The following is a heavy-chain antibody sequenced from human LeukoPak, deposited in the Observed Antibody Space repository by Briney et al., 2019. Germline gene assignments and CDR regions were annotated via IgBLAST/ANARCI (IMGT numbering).Heavy chain of an antibody. J-gene: IGHJ3*01. Sequence: PGRSLRLSCAASGFTFSTYAMSWVRQAPGMGLQWVSSISRNGDKTYYADSVKGRFTISRDNSKNTLDLQMNTLRVEDTAIYYCAKDFVGVVADALDLWGQGALVTVSS. CDR2: ISRNGDKT. CDR1: GFTFSTYA. D-gene: IGHD2-15*01. V-gene: IGHV3-23*01. CDR3: AKDFVGVVADALDL.